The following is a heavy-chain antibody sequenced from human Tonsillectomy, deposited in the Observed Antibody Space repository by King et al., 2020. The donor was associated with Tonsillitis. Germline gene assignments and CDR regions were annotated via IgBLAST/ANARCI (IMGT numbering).Heavy chain of an antibody. CDR1: GFTFSSYA. CDR3: AKVDHDYVWGSYRAFDY. Sequence: QLVQSGGGLVQPGGSLRPSCAASGFTFSSYAMSWVRQAPGKGLEWVSAISGSGGSTYYADSVKGRFTISRDNSKNTLYLQMNSLRAEDTAVYYCAKVDHDYVWGSYRAFDYWGQGTLVTVSS. V-gene: IGHV3-23*04. D-gene: IGHD3-16*02. CDR2: ISGSGGST. J-gene: IGHJ4*02.